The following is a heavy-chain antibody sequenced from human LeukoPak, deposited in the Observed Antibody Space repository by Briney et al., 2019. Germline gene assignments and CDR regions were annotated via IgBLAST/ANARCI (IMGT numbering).Heavy chain of an antibody. Sequence: SETLSLTCAVYGGSFSGYYWSWIRQPPGKGLEWIGEINHSGSTNYNPSLKSRVTISVDTSKNQFSLKLSSVTAADAAVYYCARDLNGDFNYYMDVWGKGTTVTVSS. D-gene: IGHD4-17*01. CDR1: GGSFSGYY. V-gene: IGHV4-34*01. J-gene: IGHJ6*03. CDR2: INHSGST. CDR3: ARDLNGDFNYYMDV.